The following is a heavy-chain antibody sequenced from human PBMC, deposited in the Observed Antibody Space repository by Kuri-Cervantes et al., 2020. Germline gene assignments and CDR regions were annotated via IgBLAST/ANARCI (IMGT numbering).Heavy chain of an antibody. CDR2: IYSDGTK. CDR1: GFTVTKNY. D-gene: IGHD3-10*01. Sequence: GGSLRLSCAASGFTVTKNYMNWVRQAPGKGLEWVSVIYSDGTKYYADSVKGRFTISRDNSKDTLYLQMNSLRAEDTAVYYCASAYGSGSYTFDYWGQGTLVTVSS. J-gene: IGHJ4*02. CDR3: ASAYGSGSYTFDY. V-gene: IGHV3-66*01.